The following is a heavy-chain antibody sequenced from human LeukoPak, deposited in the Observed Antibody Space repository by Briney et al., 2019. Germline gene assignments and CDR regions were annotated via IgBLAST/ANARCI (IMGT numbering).Heavy chain of an antibody. CDR2: IYSSGST. J-gene: IGHJ4*02. CDR3: ARGVAGVH. Sequence: PSETLSLTCTVSGGSISSGSYYWSWIRQPAGKGLEWIGRIYSSGSTNYNPSLKSRVTISVDTSKNQFSLKLSSVTAADTAVYYCARGVAGVHWGQGTLVTVSS. CDR1: GGSISSGSYY. D-gene: IGHD6-19*01. V-gene: IGHV4-61*02.